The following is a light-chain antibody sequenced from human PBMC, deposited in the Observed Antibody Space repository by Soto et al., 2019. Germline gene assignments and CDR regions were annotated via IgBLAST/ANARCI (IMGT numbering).Light chain of an antibody. J-gene: IGKJ2*01. V-gene: IGKV2-28*01. CDR2: LGS. Sequence: DIVMTQSPLSLPVTPGEPASISCRSSQSLLHSNGYNYLEYLQKPGQSPQLLIYLGSNRASGVPDRFSGSGSGTDFTLKISRVEAEDVGIYYCMQALQTPYTFGQGTKLEIK. CDR1: QSLLHSNGYNY. CDR3: MQALQTPYT.